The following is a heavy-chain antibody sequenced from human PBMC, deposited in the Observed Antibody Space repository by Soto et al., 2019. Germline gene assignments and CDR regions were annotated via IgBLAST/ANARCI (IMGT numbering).Heavy chain of an antibody. V-gene: IGHV1-3*01. D-gene: IGHD6-25*01. Sequence: ASVKVSCKASGYSFNNYAMFWVRQAPGQRLEWMGWINAASGNTKYSQKFQRRVTITRDTLASTAYMELSSLRSEDTAIYYCARGQSSGWTALDYWGQGALVTVSS. CDR3: ARGQSSGWTALDY. CDR1: GYSFNNYA. J-gene: IGHJ4*02. CDR2: INAASGNT.